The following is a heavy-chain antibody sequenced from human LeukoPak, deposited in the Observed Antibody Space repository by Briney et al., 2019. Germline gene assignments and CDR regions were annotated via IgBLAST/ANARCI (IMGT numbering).Heavy chain of an antibody. V-gene: IGHV4-59*12. D-gene: IGHD4-17*01. J-gene: IGHJ4*02. CDR2: IHYTGST. Sequence: SSETLSLTCTVSGGSISSYYWSWIRQSPGKGLECIGYIHYTGSTNYNPSLKSRVTISVETSKNQFSLKLSSVTAADTAVYYCARDFGYGDYFFDDWGQGTLVTVSS. CDR1: GGSISSYY. CDR3: ARDFGYGDYFFDD.